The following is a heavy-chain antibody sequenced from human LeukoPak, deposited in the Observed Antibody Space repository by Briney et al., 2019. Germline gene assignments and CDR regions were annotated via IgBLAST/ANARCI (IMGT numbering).Heavy chain of an antibody. V-gene: IGHV1-18*01. J-gene: IGHJ4*02. D-gene: IGHD3-22*01. CDR1: GYTFTRYG. CDR3: ARNYYDSSGQFYYFDY. CDR2: ISAYNGNT. Sequence: ASVKVSCKASGYTFTRYGISWVRQAPGQGLEWMGWISAYNGNTNYAQKLQGRVTMTTDTSTSTAYMELRSLRSDDTAVYYCARNYYDSSGQFYYFDYWGQGTLVTVSS.